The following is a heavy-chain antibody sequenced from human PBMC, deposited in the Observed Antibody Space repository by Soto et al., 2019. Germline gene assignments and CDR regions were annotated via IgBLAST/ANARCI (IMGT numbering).Heavy chain of an antibody. D-gene: IGHD6-19*01. CDR2: ISYDGSNK. V-gene: IGHV3-30*18. Sequence: HRVSKKKGKGLEWVAVISYDGSNKYYADSVKGRFTISRDNSKNTLYLQMNSLRAEDTAVFFFAKEEEIAVARYGMAVRGHGTTVPVSS. CDR3: AKEEEIAVARYGMAV. J-gene: IGHJ6*02.